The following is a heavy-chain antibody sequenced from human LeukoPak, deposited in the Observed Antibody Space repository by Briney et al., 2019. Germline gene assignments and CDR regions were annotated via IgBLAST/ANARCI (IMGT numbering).Heavy chain of an antibody. D-gene: IGHD6-13*01. CDR2: ISWNSGSI. Sequence: GRSLRLSCAASGFTFDDYAMHWVRQAPGKGLEWVSGISWNSGSIGYADSVKGRFTISRDNAKNSLYLQVNSLRAEDTALYYCAKSRIAAAGTFDYWGQGTLVTVSS. CDR3: AKSRIAAAGTFDY. CDR1: GFTFDDYA. J-gene: IGHJ4*02. V-gene: IGHV3-9*01.